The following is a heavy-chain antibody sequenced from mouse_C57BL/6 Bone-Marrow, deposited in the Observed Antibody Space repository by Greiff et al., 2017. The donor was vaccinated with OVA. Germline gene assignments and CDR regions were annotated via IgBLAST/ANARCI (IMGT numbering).Heavy chain of an antibody. D-gene: IGHD4-1*01. Sequence: EVKLMESGGDLVKPGGSLKLSCAASGFTFSSYGMSWVRQTPDKRLEWVATISSGGSYTYYPDSVKGRFTISRDNAKNTLYLQMSSLKSEDTAMYSCARPHNWDAYAMDYWGQGTSVTVSS. V-gene: IGHV5-6*01. CDR3: ARPHNWDAYAMDY. J-gene: IGHJ4*01. CDR2: ISSGGSYT. CDR1: GFTFSSYG.